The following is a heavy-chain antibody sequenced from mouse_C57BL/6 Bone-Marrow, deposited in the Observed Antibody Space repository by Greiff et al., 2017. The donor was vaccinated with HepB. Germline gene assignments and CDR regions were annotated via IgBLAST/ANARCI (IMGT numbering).Heavy chain of an antibody. Sequence: VQLKESGGGLVKPGGSLKLSCAASGFTFSSYAMSWVRQTPEKRLEWVATISDGGSYTYYPDNVKGRFTISRDNAKNNLYLQMSHLKSEDTAMYYCAREMVTTGYAMDYWGHGTSVTVSS. D-gene: IGHD2-2*01. CDR1: GFTFSSYA. V-gene: IGHV5-4*01. CDR3: AREMVTTGYAMDY. J-gene: IGHJ4*01. CDR2: ISDGGSYT.